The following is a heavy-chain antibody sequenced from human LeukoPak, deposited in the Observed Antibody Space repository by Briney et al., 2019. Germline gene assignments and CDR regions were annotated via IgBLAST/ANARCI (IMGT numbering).Heavy chain of an antibody. D-gene: IGHD6-13*01. CDR1: GFTFSIYW. CDR2: INSDGSST. Sequence: GGSLRLSCAASGFTFSIYWMHWVRQAPGKGLVWVSRINSDGSSTTYADSVKGRFTISRDNAKNTLYLQMNSLRAEDTAVYYCARDPRGYLAAASIDYWGQGTLVTVSS. CDR3: ARDPRGYLAAASIDY. J-gene: IGHJ4*02. V-gene: IGHV3-74*01.